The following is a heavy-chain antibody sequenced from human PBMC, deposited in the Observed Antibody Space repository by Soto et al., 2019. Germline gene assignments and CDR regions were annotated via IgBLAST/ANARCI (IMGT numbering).Heavy chain of an antibody. Sequence: PGGSLRLSCAASGFTFSSYGMHWVRQAPGKGLEWVAVISYDGSNKYYADSVKGRFTISRDNSKNTLYLQMNSLRAEDTAVYYCAKDHGEELWAIYYYYGMDVWGQGTTVTVSS. V-gene: IGHV3-30*18. J-gene: IGHJ6*02. CDR2: ISYDGSNK. CDR1: GFTFSSYG. D-gene: IGHD5-18*01. CDR3: AKDHGEELWAIYYYYGMDV.